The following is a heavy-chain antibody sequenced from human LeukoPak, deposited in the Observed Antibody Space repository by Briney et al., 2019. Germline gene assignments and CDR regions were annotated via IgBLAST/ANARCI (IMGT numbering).Heavy chain of an antibody. V-gene: IGHV3-7*01. CDR2: IKQDGSEK. Sequence: GGSLRLSCAASGFTFSSSWMSWVRQAPGKGLEWVANIKQDGSEKYYVDSVKGRFTISRDNAKNSLYLQMNSLRAEDTAVYYCASLWGQTTVVTPDVLDAFDIWGQGTMVTVSS. CDR1: GFTFSSSW. D-gene: IGHD4-23*01. CDR3: ASLWGQTTVVTPDVLDAFDI. J-gene: IGHJ3*02.